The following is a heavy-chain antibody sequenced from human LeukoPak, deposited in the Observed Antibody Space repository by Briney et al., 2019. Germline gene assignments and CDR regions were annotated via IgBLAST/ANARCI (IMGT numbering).Heavy chain of an antibody. CDR3: AKDSYSSGWWGLDY. V-gene: IGHV3-33*06. J-gene: IGHJ4*02. CDR1: GFTFSSYG. CDR2: IWYDGSNK. Sequence: PGRSLRLSCAASGFTFSSYGMHWVRQAPGKGLEWVAAIWYDGSNKYYADSVKGRFTISRDNSKNTLYLQMNSLRAEDTAVYYCAKDSYSSGWWGLDYWGQGTLVTVSS. D-gene: IGHD6-19*01.